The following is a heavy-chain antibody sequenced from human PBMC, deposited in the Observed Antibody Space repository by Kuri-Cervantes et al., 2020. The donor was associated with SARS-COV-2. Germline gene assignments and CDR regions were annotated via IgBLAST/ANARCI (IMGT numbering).Heavy chain of an antibody. CDR2: IYYSGST. J-gene: IGHJ4*02. D-gene: IGHD1-26*01. V-gene: IGHV4-39*01. CDR3: AKASIVGATYFDY. Sequence: SETLSLTCTVSGGSISSSSYYWGWIRQPPGKGLEWIGSIYYSGSTYYNPSLKSRVTISVDTSKNQFSLKLSSVTAADTAVDYCAKASIVGATYFDYWGQGTLVTVSS. CDR1: GGSISSSSYY.